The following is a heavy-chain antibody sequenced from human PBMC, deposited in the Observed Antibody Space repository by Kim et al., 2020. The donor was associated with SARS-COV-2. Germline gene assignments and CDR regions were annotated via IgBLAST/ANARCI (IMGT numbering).Heavy chain of an antibody. J-gene: IGHJ4*02. CDR2: IYDSGST. CDR1: GASISSHY. V-gene: IGHV4-59*11. CDR3: GREVTYFGAGTSLFDY. D-gene: IGHD6-19*01. Sequence: SETLSLTCTVSGASISSHYWSWIRQPPGKGLEWIGYIYDSGSTTYNPSLKSRVTISVDTSKNQFSLKLRSLTTADTAVYYCGREVTYFGAGTSLFDYWGQGTLVTVSS.